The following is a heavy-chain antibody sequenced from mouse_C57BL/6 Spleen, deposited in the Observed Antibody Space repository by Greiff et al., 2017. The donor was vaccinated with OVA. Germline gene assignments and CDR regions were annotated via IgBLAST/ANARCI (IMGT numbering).Heavy chain of an antibody. CDR2: ISYDGSN. CDR1: GYSITSGYY. CDR3: ARDRLGFAY. J-gene: IGHJ3*01. V-gene: IGHV3-6*01. Sequence: EVQRVESGPGLVKPSQSLSLTCSVTGYSITSGYYWNWIRQFPGNKLEWMGYISYDGSNNYNPSLKNRISITRDTSKNQFFLKLNSVTTEDTATYYCARDRLGFAYWGQGTLVTVSA.